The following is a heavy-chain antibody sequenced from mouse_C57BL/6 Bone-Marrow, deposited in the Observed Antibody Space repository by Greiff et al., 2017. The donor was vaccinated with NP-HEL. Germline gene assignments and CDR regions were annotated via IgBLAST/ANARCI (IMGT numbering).Heavy chain of an antibody. Sequence: QVQLQQPGAELVKPGASVKLSCKASGYTFTSYWMHWVKQRPGQGLEWIGMIHPNSGSTNYNEKFKSKATLTVDKSSSTAYMQLSSLTSEDSAVYYCARSNYGEDYFDYWGQGTTLTVSS. J-gene: IGHJ2*01. CDR2: IHPNSGST. CDR3: ARSNYGEDYFDY. V-gene: IGHV1-64*01. D-gene: IGHD1-1*01. CDR1: GYTFTSYW.